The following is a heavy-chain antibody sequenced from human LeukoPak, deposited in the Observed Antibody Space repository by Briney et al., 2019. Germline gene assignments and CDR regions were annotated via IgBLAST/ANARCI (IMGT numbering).Heavy chain of an antibody. V-gene: IGHV4-34*01. D-gene: IGHD5-18*01. J-gene: IGHJ6*02. CDR2: INHSGST. Sequence: SETLSLTCAVYGGSFSGYYWSWIRQPPGKGLEWIGEINHSGSTNYNPSLKSRVTISVNTSKNQFSLKLSSVTAADTAVYYCARWIQLWGAYYYYGMDVWGQGTTVTVSS. CDR1: GGSFSGYY. CDR3: ARWIQLWGAYYYYGMDV.